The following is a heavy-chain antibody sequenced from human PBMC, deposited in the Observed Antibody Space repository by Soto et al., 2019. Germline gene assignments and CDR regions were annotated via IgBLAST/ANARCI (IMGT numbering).Heavy chain of an antibody. D-gene: IGHD3-10*01. V-gene: IGHV1-69*01. CDR1: GDTFSSYA. J-gene: IGHJ4*02. CDR2: IIPTFGTV. Sequence: QLVQSGPEVKKPGSSVKVSCKSVGDTFSSYAVSWVRQAPGQGLEWMGGIIPTFGTVNYAQKFKGRATITADESTRLSYMELSSLKSEDTAVYYCAREAGDYGHPYFDYWGQGTLISVSS. CDR3: AREAGDYGHPYFDY.